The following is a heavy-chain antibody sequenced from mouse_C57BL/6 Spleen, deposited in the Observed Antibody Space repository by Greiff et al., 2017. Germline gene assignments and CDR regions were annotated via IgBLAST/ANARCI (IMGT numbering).Heavy chain of an antibody. CDR3: ARQDPYSYVSRNYAMDY. CDR2: ISNGGGST. CDR1: GFTFSDYY. J-gene: IGHJ4*01. V-gene: IGHV5-12*01. Sequence: EVKLVESGGGLVQPGGSLKLSCAASGFTFSDYYMYWVRQTPEKRLEWVAYISNGGGSTYYPDTVKGRFTITRDNAKNTLYLQMSRLKSEDTAMYYCARQDPYSYVSRNYAMDYWGQGTSVTVSS. D-gene: IGHD1-1*01.